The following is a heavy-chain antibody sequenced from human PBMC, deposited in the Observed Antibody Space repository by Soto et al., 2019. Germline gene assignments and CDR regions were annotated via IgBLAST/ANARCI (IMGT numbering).Heavy chain of an antibody. V-gene: IGHV1-46*01. Sequence: ASVKVSCKASGYTFTGYYMHWVRQAPGQGLEWMGRINPSSGSTSYAQKLQGRVTMTTDTSTSTAYMELRSLRSDDTAVYYCARRGYCSGGSCYSDYWGQGTLVTVSS. D-gene: IGHD2-15*01. J-gene: IGHJ4*02. CDR2: INPSSGST. CDR3: ARRGYCSGGSCYSDY. CDR1: GYTFTGYY.